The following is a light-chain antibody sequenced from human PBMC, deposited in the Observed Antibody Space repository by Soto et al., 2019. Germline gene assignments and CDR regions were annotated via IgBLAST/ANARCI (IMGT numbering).Light chain of an antibody. Sequence: QSALTQPASVSGSPGQSITISCTGTNSDVGSHNFVSWYQQYPGKAPKLLIYDASKRPSGLSKRFSGSKSGNTASLTISGLQAEDEADYYCCSLTNGATWVFGGGTKLTVL. CDR2: DAS. J-gene: IGLJ3*02. CDR3: CSLTNGATWV. CDR1: NSDVGSHNF. V-gene: IGLV2-23*01.